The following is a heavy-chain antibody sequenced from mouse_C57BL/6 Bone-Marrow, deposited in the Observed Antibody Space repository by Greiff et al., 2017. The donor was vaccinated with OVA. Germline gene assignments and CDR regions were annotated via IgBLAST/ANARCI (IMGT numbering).Heavy chain of an antibody. V-gene: IGHV5-4*01. CDR1: GFTFSSYA. CDR3: ARVNYYGSSPWCAY. D-gene: IGHD1-1*01. CDR2: ISDGGSYT. J-gene: IGHJ3*01. Sequence: EVQRVESGGGLVKPGGSLKLSCAASGFTFSSYAMSWVRQTPEKRLEWVATISDGGSYTYYPDNVKGRFTISRDNAKNNLYLQMSHLKSEDTAMYYCARVNYYGSSPWCAYWGQGTLVTVAA.